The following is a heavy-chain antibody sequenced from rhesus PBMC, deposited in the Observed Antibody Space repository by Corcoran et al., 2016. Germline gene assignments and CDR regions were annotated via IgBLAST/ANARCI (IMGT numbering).Heavy chain of an antibody. D-gene: IGHD6-25*01. CDR3: ARGVAAAGQYYFDY. Sequence: EVQLVESGGGLVQPGGSLRLSCTGSGFTFVTYSMYWVRQVPWKGLEWVSVINTGGGCTWSPDSVKGRFTISKENAKNTLYLQMDSLRAEDTAVYYCARGVAAAGQYYFDYWGQGVLVTVSS. J-gene: IGHJ4*01. V-gene: IGHV3-8*01. CDR1: GFTFVTYS. CDR2: INTGGGCT.